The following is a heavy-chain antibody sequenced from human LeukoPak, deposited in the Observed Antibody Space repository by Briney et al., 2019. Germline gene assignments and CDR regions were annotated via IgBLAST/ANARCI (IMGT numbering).Heavy chain of an antibody. Sequence: GGSLRLSCAASGFTFDDYAMHWVRQAPGKGLEWVSGISWNSGSIGYADSVKGRFTISRDNAKNSLYLQMNSLRAEDTAVYYCAKLAYSSSSSVDYWGQGTLVTVSS. V-gene: IGHV3-9*01. CDR2: ISWNSGSI. D-gene: IGHD6-6*01. CDR3: AKLAYSSSSSVDY. J-gene: IGHJ4*02. CDR1: GFTFDDYA.